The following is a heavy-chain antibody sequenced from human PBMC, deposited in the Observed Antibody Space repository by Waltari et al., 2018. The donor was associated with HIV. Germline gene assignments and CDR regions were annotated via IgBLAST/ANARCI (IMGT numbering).Heavy chain of an antibody. J-gene: IGHJ1*01. CDR2: IRYDGSNK. CDR1: GFTFSSYG. Sequence: QVQLVESGGGVVQPGGSLRLSCAASGFTFSSYGMHWVRQAPGKGLEWVAFIRYDGSNKYYADSVKGRFTISRDNSKNTLYLQMNSLRAEDTAVYYCAKRPTRAEYFQHWGQGTLVTVSS. V-gene: IGHV3-30*02. CDR3: AKRPTRAEYFQH.